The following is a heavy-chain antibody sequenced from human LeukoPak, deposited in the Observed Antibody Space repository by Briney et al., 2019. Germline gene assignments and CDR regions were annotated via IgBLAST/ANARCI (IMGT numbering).Heavy chain of an antibody. Sequence: PGGSLRLSCAASGFTFGSYGMHWVRQAPGKGLEWVAVISYDGSNKYYADSVKGRFTISRDNSKNTLYLQMNSLRAEDTAVYYCAKDGGYCSSTSCYLDYWGQGTLVTVSS. CDR3: AKDGGYCSSTSCYLDY. CDR2: ISYDGSNK. CDR1: GFTFGSYG. V-gene: IGHV3-30*18. D-gene: IGHD2-2*01. J-gene: IGHJ4*02.